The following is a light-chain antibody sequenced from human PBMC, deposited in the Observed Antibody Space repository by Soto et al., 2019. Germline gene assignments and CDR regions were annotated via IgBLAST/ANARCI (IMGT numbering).Light chain of an antibody. CDR2: EVN. Sequence: QSALTQPASVSGSPGQSITISCTGTSSDIGNYDLVSWYQQHPGKAPKLMIYEVNKRPSGFSNHFSGSKSGNTASLTISGLQSEDEADYYCCSYAGGTTWVFGGGTKVTVL. V-gene: IGLV2-23*02. J-gene: IGLJ3*02. CDR1: SSDIGNYDL. CDR3: CSYAGGTTWV.